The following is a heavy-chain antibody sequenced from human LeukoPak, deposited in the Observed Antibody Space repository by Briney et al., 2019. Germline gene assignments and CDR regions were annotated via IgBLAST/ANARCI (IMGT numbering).Heavy chain of an antibody. CDR1: GDSITTYY. Sequence: SETLSLTCTVSGDSITTYYWSWIRQSPEKGLEWIGYIYHSGSTNYNPSLKSRVTISVDMSNNQFSLRLNSVTAADTAVYYCARFRVWSGYWGNFDYWGHGTLVSVSS. CDR2: IYHSGST. V-gene: IGHV4-59*01. D-gene: IGHD3-3*01. J-gene: IGHJ4*01. CDR3: ARFRVWSGYWGNFDY.